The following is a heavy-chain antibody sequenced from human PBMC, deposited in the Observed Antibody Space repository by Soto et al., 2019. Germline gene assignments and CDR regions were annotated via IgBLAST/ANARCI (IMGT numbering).Heavy chain of an antibody. D-gene: IGHD3-22*01. V-gene: IGHV3-23*01. CDR3: ARDIYYYDSSGSFDY. Sequence: GGSLRLSCAASGFTFSSYAMSWVRQAPGKGLEWVSAISGSGGSTYYADSVKGRFTISRDNSKNTLYLQMNSLRDEDTAVYYCARDIYYYDSSGSFDYWGQGTLVTVS. CDR2: ISGSGGST. J-gene: IGHJ4*02. CDR1: GFTFSSYA.